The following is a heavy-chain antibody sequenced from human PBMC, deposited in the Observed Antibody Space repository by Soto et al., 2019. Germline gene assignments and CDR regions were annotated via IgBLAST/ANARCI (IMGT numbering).Heavy chain of an antibody. V-gene: IGHV5-51*01. CDR2: IYPGDSDT. CDR1: GYSFTSYW. D-gene: IGHD3-22*01. Sequence: PGESLKISCKGSGYSFTSYWIGWVRQMPGKGLEWMGIIYPGDSDTRYSPSFQGQVTISADKSISTAYLQWSSLKASDTAMYYCARLRGRGSNDLKPETYCYDSSGYYYFDYWGQGTLVTVSS. J-gene: IGHJ4*02. CDR3: ARLRGRGSNDLKPETYCYDSSGYYYFDY.